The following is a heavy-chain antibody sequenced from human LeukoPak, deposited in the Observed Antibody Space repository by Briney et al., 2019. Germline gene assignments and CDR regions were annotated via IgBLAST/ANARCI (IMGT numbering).Heavy chain of an antibody. D-gene: IGHD3-16*01. J-gene: IGHJ4*02. CDR3: ARDERSPPLGH. CDR1: GYSISSGYY. Sequence: SETLSLTCTVSGYSISSGYYWGWIRQPPGKGLEWIGSIYHSGSTYYNPSLKSRVTISVDTSKNQFSLKLSSVTAADTAVYYCARDERSPPLGHWGQGTLVTVSS. V-gene: IGHV4-38-2*02. CDR2: IYHSGST.